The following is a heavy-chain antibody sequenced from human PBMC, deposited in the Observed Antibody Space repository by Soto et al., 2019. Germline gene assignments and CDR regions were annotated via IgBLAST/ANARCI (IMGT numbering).Heavy chain of an antibody. Sequence: SEILSLTCNVSGGSISIVNYFWSWVRQPPGKGLEWIGYIYYSGSTYYNPSLKSRVTISVGTSKNQFSLKLSSVTAADTAVYYCARSDGRYWGQGTLVTVSS. J-gene: IGHJ4*02. V-gene: IGHV4-30-4*02. CDR3: ARSDGRY. CDR1: GGSISIVNYF. CDR2: IYYSGST.